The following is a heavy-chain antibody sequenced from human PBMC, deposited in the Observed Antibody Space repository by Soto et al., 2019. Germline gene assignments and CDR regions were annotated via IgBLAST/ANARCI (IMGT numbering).Heavy chain of an antibody. Sequence: GGSLRLSCAASGFTFSNAWMSWVRQAPGKGLEWVGRIKSKTDGGTTDYAAPVKGRFTISRDDSKNTLYLQMNSLKTEDTAVYYCTTETTGYYDSSGYLAFDIWGQGTMVTVSS. CDR2: IKSKTDGGTT. J-gene: IGHJ3*02. V-gene: IGHV3-15*01. CDR3: TTETTGYYDSSGYLAFDI. CDR1: GFTFSNAW. D-gene: IGHD3-22*01.